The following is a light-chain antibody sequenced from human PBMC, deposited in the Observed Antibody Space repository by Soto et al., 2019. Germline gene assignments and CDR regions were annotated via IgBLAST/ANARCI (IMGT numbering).Light chain of an antibody. J-gene: IGLJ1*01. CDR3: AAWDDSLNAYV. V-gene: IGLV1-44*01. CDR2: SNN. Sequence: QLVLTQPPSASGTPGQRVTISCSGSSSNIGSNTVNWYQQLPGTAPKLLIYSNNERPSGVPDRFSGSKSGTSASLAISGLQSEDEADFYCAAWDDSLNAYVIGTGTKLTVL. CDR1: SSNIGSNT.